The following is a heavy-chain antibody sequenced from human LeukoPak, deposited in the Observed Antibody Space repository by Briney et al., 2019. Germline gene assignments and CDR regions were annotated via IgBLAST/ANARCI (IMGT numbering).Heavy chain of an antibody. V-gene: IGHV3-23*01. CDR1: GFTFNNYA. J-gene: IGHJ4*02. Sequence: GGSLRLSCAASGFTFNNYAMNWVRQAPGKGLEWVSSIIGGVETTYYADSAKGPFTISRDNSQNTLCLQMNSLRAEATAVYYSARDYADYVGYFFFDYWGQGTLVTVSS. D-gene: IGHD4-17*01. CDR3: ARDYADYVGYFFFDY. CDR2: IIGGVETT.